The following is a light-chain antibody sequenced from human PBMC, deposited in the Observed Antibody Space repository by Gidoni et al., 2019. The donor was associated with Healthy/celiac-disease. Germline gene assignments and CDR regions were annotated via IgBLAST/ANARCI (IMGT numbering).Light chain of an antibody. CDR3: QQRSNWPIT. CDR1: QSVSSY. V-gene: IGKV3-11*01. Sequence: EIVLTQSPATLSLSPGERATLSCRASQSVSSYLAWYQQKPGQAPRLLIYDASSGSGTDFTLTISSLEPEDFAVYYCQQRSNWPITFGQRTRLEIK. CDR2: DAS. J-gene: IGKJ5*01.